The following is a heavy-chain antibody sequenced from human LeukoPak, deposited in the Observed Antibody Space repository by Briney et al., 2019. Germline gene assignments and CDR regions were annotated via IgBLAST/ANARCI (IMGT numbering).Heavy chain of an antibody. CDR1: GFTFSSYS. CDR3: TKPARINAFDI. V-gene: IGHV3-48*01. CDR2: ISSSSSTI. J-gene: IGHJ3*02. Sequence: PGGSLRLSCAASGFTFSSYSMNWVRQAPGKGLEWVSYISSSSSTIYYADSVKGRFTISRDNSKNTLYLQMNSLRAEDTAIYYCTKPARINAFDIWGQGTMVTVSS. D-gene: IGHD1-14*01.